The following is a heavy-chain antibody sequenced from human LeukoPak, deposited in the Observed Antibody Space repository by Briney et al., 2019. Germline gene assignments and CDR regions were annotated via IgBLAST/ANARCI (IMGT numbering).Heavy chain of an antibody. J-gene: IGHJ4*02. CDR1: GFTFSSYS. Sequence: PGGSLRLSCAASGFTFSSYSMNWVRQAPGKGLEWVSSISSSSSYIYYADSVKGRFTISRDNAKNTLYLQMNSLRAEDTAVYYCARVNGSGSGITHDYWGQGTLVTVSS. CDR2: ISSSSSYI. V-gene: IGHV3-21*01. CDR3: ARVNGSGSGITHDY. D-gene: IGHD3-10*01.